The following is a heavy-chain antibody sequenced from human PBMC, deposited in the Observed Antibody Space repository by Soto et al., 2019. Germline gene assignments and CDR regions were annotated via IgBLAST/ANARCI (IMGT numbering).Heavy chain of an antibody. V-gene: IGHV5-51*01. Sequence: PGESLKISCKVSGYSFTSYWIGWVRQVPGKGLEWMGIIYPGDSDTRYSPSFQGQVTISADKSISTAYLQWSSLKASDTAMYYCERRVPYGDYGERYFEYWGQGTLVTVSS. D-gene: IGHD4-17*01. J-gene: IGHJ4*02. CDR2: IYPGDSDT. CDR3: ERRVPYGDYGERYFEY. CDR1: GYSFTSYW.